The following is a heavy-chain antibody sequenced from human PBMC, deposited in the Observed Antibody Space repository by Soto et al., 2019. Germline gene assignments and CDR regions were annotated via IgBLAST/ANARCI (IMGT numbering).Heavy chain of an antibody. Sequence: QITLKESGPTLVKPTQPLTLTCTFSGFSLSTSGVGVGWIRQPPGKALEWLALIYWDDDKRYSPSLKSRLTITKDTSKNQVVLTMTNMDPVDTATYYCARRWGSVNFDYWGQGTLVTVSS. D-gene: IGHD7-27*01. J-gene: IGHJ4*02. CDR2: IYWDDDK. V-gene: IGHV2-5*02. CDR3: ARRWGSVNFDY. CDR1: GFSLSTSGVG.